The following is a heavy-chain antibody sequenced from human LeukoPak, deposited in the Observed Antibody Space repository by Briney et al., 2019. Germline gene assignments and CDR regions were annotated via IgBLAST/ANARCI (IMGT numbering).Heavy chain of an antibody. CDR1: GGSISSYY. Sequence: PSETLSLTXTVSGGSISSYYWSWIRQPPGKGLEWIGYIYYSGSTNYNPSLKSRVTISVDTSKNQFSLKLSSVTAADTAVYYCARTSSSSFDYWGQGTLVTVSS. CDR2: IYYSGST. CDR3: ARTSSSSFDY. J-gene: IGHJ4*02. V-gene: IGHV4-59*01. D-gene: IGHD6-13*01.